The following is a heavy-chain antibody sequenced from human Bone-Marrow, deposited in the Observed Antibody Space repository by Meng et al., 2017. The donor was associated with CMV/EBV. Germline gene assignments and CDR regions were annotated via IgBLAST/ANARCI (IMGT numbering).Heavy chain of an antibody. CDR2: INHSGST. CDR3: ARDGSGGSPYGPNRYYYYGMDV. Sequence: SETLSLTCAVYGGSFSGYYWSWIRQPPGKGLEWIGEINHSGSTNYNPSLKSRVTISVDTSKNQFSLKLSSVTAADTAVYYCARDGSGGSPYGPNRYYYYGMDVWGQGTTVTVSS. V-gene: IGHV4-34*01. CDR1: GGSFSGYY. D-gene: IGHD2-15*01. J-gene: IGHJ6*02.